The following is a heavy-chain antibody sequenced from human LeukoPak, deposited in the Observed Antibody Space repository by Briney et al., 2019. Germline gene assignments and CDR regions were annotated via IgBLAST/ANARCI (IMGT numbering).Heavy chain of an antibody. CDR1: GFTFSSYS. CDR3: ARDPPGAHFDY. Sequence: PGGSLRLSCTASGFTFSSYSMNWVRQAPGKGLEWVSYISSSSSNIFYADSFKGRFTISRDNAQNSLYLQMNSLRAEDTAVYYRARDPPGAHFDYWGQGTLVTVSS. D-gene: IGHD7-27*01. CDR2: ISSSSSNI. J-gene: IGHJ4*02. V-gene: IGHV3-21*01.